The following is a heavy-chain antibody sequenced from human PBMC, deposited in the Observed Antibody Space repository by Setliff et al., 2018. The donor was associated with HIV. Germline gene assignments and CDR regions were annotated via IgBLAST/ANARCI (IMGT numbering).Heavy chain of an antibody. D-gene: IGHD6-13*01. CDR1: GGSISSSSYY. CDR3: ARGIAAALYYFDY. Sequence: SETLSLTCTVSGGSISSSSYYWGWIRQPPGKGLEWIGSIYYSGSTYYNPSLKSRVTISVDTSKNQFSLKLSSVTAADTAVYYCARGIAAALYYFDYWGQGTLVTVS. CDR2: IYYSGST. V-gene: IGHV4-39*01. J-gene: IGHJ4*02.